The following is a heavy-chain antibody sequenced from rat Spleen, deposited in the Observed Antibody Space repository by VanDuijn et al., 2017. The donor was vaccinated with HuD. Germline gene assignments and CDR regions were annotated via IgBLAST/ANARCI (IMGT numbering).Heavy chain of an antibody. J-gene: IGHJ3*01. CDR2: IWSGGST. CDR1: GFSLTSNS. Sequence: QVQLKESGPGLVQPSQTLSLTCTVSGFSLTSNSVSWVRQPPGKGLEWMGAIWSGGSTDYNLALKSRLSISRDTSKSQVFLKMNSLQTEDTAIYFCTSPFRWFAYWGQGTLVTVSS. CDR3: TSPFRWFAY. V-gene: IGHV2-1*01.